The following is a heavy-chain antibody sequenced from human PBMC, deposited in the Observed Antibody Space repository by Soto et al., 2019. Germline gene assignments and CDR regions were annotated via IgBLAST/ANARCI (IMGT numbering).Heavy chain of an antibody. V-gene: IGHV3-23*04. CDR3: ARSSPYYDSSGYSPEFDY. CDR1: GFTFSSYS. J-gene: IGHJ4*02. CDR2: ISGSGGST. D-gene: IGHD3-22*01. Sequence: EVQLVESGGGLVQPGGSLRLSCAASGFTFSSYSMNWVRQAPGKGLEWVSAISGSGGSTYYADSVKGRFTISRDNSKNTLYLQMNSLRAEDTAVYYCARSSPYYDSSGYSPEFDYWGQGTLVTVSS.